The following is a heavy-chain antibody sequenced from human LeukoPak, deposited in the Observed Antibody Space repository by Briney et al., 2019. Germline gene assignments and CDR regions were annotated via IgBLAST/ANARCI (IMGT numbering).Heavy chain of an antibody. V-gene: IGHV5-51*01. CDR1: GYTFENYW. J-gene: IGHJ5*02. CDR3: ARQGVAVAGTLWLDP. Sequence: GESLKISCSGSGYTFENYWISCVRQLPAQGLEWMGIIYPDVSDTTYSPSFEGQVTISVDKSIKTAYLQWNSLEASDTAIYYCARQGVAVAGTLWLDPWGQGTMVTVPS. D-gene: IGHD6-19*01. CDR2: IYPDVSDT.